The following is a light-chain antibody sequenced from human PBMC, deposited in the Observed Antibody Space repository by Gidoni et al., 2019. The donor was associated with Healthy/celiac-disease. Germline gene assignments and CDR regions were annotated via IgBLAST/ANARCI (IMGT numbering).Light chain of an antibody. CDR3: NSRDSSGNVV. J-gene: IGLJ2*01. CDR1: SLRSYY. CDR2: GKN. Sequence: SSELTQDPAVSVAVGQTVRITCQGDSLRSYYASWYQQKPGQAPVLVIYGKNNRPSVIPDRFSGSSSGNTASLTITVAQAEDEADYYCNSRDSSGNVVFGGGTKLTVL. V-gene: IGLV3-19*01.